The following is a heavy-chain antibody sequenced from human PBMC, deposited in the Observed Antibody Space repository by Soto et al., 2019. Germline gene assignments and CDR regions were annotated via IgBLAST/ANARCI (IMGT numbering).Heavy chain of an antibody. D-gene: IGHD2-21*02. Sequence: PDTLPLTCSFYCSSLTIGDYYWTLIRQPPGQGLEWIGFIYKSGTAKYNPSLSSRVSISVDTSKNQFSLKLSSVTAADTAVYYCARGGKLVFSDGLYRYELVYLRGQGNLGTVPS. CDR1: CSSLTIGDYY. CDR2: IYKSGTA. V-gene: IGHV4-30-4*02. J-gene: IGHJ4*02. CDR3: ARGGKLVFSDGLYRYELVYL.